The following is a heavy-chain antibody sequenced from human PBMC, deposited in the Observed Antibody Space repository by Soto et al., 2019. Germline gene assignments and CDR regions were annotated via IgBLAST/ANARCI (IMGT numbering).Heavy chain of an antibody. CDR1: GESLNYYY. D-gene: IGHD2-21*01. V-gene: IGHV4-34*01. Sequence: HVQLRQWGAGLLKPSDTLSLTCAVYGESLNYYYWSWIRQAPGKGLEWIGEFYQGGSTHYKPSVKSRVTISVDLSSQQFALKLTSVTAADTATYYCARGMWPDRFANWGQGTLVTVSS. J-gene: IGHJ5*02. CDR3: ARGMWPDRFAN. CDR2: FYQGGST.